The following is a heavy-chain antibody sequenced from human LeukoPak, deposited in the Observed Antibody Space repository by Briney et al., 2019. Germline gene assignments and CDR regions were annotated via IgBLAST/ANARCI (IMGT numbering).Heavy chain of an antibody. CDR1: GGSISSYY. CDR3: TRVDTAMSAFDP. V-gene: IGHV4-34*01. CDR2: INHSGTT. D-gene: IGHD5-18*01. J-gene: IGHJ5*02. Sequence: SETLPLTCTVSGGSISSYYWSWIRQPPGKGLEWIGQINHSGTTNYNPSLKSRVTILVDTSKNQFSLKLSSVTAADTAVYYCTRVDTAMSAFDPWGQGTLVTVSS.